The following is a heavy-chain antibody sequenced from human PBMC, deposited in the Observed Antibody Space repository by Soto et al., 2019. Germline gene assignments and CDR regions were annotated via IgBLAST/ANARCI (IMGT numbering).Heavy chain of an antibody. CDR3: ARELVVGSAEYFQH. CDR2: INQHGSEK. Sequence: EVQLVESGGGLVQPGGSLRLSCAVSGFTFSSSWMSWVRQTPGKGLEWVANINQHGSEKYYLDSVKGRFTISRGNAKKSLYLQRSSLRAEYTVVYYCARELVVGSAEYFQHWGQGTLVTVSS. D-gene: IGHD3-22*01. J-gene: IGHJ1*01. V-gene: IGHV3-7*01. CDR1: GFTFSSSW.